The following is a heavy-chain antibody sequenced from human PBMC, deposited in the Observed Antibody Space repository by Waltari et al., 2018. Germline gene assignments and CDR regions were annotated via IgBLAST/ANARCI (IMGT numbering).Heavy chain of an antibody. D-gene: IGHD2-2*01. Sequence: EVQLVESGGGVVRPGGSLTLSCAASGFTFDEYAMTWVRQVPGKGLEWVSNINWNGDRTHYADSVKGRFTVSRDNAKNSLYLQRNSLRAEDTAFYYCAMISAGLGSTSLGGFDPWGQGTLVTVSS. CDR1: GFTFDEYA. V-gene: IGHV3-20*04. J-gene: IGHJ5*02. CDR3: AMISAGLGSTSLGGFDP. CDR2: INWNGDRT.